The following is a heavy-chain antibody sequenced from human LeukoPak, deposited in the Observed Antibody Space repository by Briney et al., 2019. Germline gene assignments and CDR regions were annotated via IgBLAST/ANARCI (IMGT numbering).Heavy chain of an antibody. D-gene: IGHD3-22*01. CDR3: ARAYYYDSNGYYVDY. V-gene: IGHV3-7*04. CDR2: IKQDGSEK. J-gene: IGHJ4*02. CDR1: GFTFDTYW. Sequence: PGGSLRLSCAASGFTFDTYWMSWVRQAPGKGLEWVANIKQDGSEKYFVDSVKGRFTMSRDNAKNSLYLQMNSLRAEDTAVYYCARAYYYDSNGYYVDYWGQGTLVTVSS.